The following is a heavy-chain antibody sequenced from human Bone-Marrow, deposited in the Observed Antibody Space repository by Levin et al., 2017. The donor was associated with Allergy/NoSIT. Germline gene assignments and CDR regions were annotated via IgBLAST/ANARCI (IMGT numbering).Heavy chain of an antibody. CDR3: TRDRLEYCSGASCYGFDV. J-gene: IGHJ6*02. CDR1: GFIFSTYG. V-gene: IGHV3-33*01. CDR2: IWHDGNDI. D-gene: IGHD6-19*01. Sequence: GGSLRLSCAASGFIFSTYGMHWVRQAPGKGLEWVAVIWHDGNDIFYSDSVKGRFTISRDNGENMLFLQMNGLRAEDTGVYYCTRDRLEYCSGASCYGFDVWGQGTTVTVSS.